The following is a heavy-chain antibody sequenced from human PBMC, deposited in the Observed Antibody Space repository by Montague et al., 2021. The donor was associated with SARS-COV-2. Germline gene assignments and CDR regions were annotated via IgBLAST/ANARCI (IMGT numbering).Heavy chain of an antibody. CDR2: FDPEDGET. CDR3: AASRWVMVSDY. V-gene: IGHV1-24*01. J-gene: IGHJ4*02. D-gene: IGHD2-21*01. Sequence: SVKVSCKVSGYSLTEISMNWVRQAPGKGLEWMGSFDPEDGETIYAPQFQGRVTMTEDTSTDTAFMAVSGLRSDDTTVYYCAASRWVMVSDYWGQGTLVTVSS. CDR1: GYSLTEIS.